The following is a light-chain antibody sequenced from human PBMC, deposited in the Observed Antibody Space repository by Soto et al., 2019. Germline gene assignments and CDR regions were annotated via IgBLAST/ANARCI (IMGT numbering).Light chain of an antibody. V-gene: IGLV2-14*03. CDR3: SSYTTSTTRV. Sequence: QSALTQPASMSGSPGQSITISCAGTSSDVGVYDFVSWYQQHPGKAPKLLIYDVNNRPAGISNRFSGSKSGNTASLTISGLQAEDEADYYCSSYTTSTTRVFGGGTKVTVL. CDR1: SSDVGVYDF. CDR2: DVN. J-gene: IGLJ2*01.